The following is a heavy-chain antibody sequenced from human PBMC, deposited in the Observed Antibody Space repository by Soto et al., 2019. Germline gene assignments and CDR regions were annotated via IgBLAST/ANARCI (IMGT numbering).Heavy chain of an antibody. CDR1: GYTFTSYD. CDR3: ARAEWGGYYGSGSFDY. CDR2: MNPNSGNT. V-gene: IGHV1-8*01. J-gene: IGHJ4*02. Sequence: ASVKVSCKASGYTFTSYDINWVRQATGQGLEWMGWMNPNSGNTGYAQKFQGRVTMTRNTSISTAYMGLSSLGSEDTAGYYCARAEWGGYYGSGSFDYWGQGTLVTVSS. D-gene: IGHD3-10*01.